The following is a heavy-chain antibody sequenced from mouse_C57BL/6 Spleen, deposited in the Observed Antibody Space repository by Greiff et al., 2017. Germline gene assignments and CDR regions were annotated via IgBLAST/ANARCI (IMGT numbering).Heavy chain of an antibody. CDR3: ARASLYGNYDY. Sequence: ESGPGLVKPSQSLSLTCSVTGYSITSGYYWNWIRQFPGNKLEWMGYISYDGSNNYNPSLKNRISITRDTSKNQFFLKLNSVTTEDTATYYCARASLYGNYDYWGQGTTLTVSS. CDR1: GYSITSGYY. J-gene: IGHJ2*01. CDR2: ISYDGSN. D-gene: IGHD2-1*01. V-gene: IGHV3-6*01.